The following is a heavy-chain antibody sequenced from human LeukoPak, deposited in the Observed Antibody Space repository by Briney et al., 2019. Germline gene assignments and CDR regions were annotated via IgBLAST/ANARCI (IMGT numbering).Heavy chain of an antibody. CDR1: GFTFSNAW. V-gene: IGHV3-15*01. CDR3: TTVLGKTVTMADTYYYGMDV. Sequence: PGGSLRLSCAASGFTFSNAWMSWVRQAPGEGLEWVGRIKSKTDGGTTDYAAPVKGRFTISRDDSKNTLYLQMNSLKTEDTAVYYCTTVLGKTVTMADTYYYGMDVWGQGTTVTVSS. CDR2: IKSKTDGGTT. J-gene: IGHJ6*02. D-gene: IGHD4-17*01.